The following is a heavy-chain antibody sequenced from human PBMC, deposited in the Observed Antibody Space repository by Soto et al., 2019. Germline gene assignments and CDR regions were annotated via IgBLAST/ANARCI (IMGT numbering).Heavy chain of an antibody. CDR3: AKDSVEGGDIVVMVYASNWFDP. CDR2: ISYDGSNK. Sequence: QVQLVESGGGVVQPGRSLRLSCAASGFNFRRYGMHWVRQAPGKGLEWVAVISYDGSNKYYADSVKGRFTISRDDSKNKLNLQMNSLRSEDTAMYYCAKDSVEGGDIVVMVYASNWFDPWGQGTLVTVSS. CDR1: GFNFRRYG. V-gene: IGHV3-30*18. D-gene: IGHD2-8*01. J-gene: IGHJ5*02.